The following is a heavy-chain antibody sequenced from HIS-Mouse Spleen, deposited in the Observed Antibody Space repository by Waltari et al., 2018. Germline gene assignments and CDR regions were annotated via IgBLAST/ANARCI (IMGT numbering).Heavy chain of an antibody. D-gene: IGHD6-19*01. CDR2: SDWDDDK. Sequence: QVTLRESGPALVKPTQTLTLTCTFSGFSLSTSGMCVSWIRQPPGKALEWLARSDWDDDKYYRTSLKTRLTISKDTSKNQVVLTMTNMDPVDTATYYCARIAEGYSSGWYAFDYWGQGTLVTVSS. CDR1: GFSLSTSGMC. J-gene: IGHJ4*02. CDR3: ARIAEGYSSGWYAFDY. V-gene: IGHV2-70*15.